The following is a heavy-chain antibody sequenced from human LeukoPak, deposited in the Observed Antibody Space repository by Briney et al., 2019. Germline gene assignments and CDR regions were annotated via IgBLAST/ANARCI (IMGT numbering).Heavy chain of an antibody. CDR1: GFTFSSYG. Sequence: PGGSLRLSCAASGFTFSSYGMHWVRQAPGKGLEWVAFIRYDGSNKYYADSVKGRFTISRDNSKNTLYLHMNSLRADDTAVYYCARDIVPYSSGWSGGFDYWGQGTLVTVSS. D-gene: IGHD6-19*01. CDR3: ARDIVPYSSGWSGGFDY. V-gene: IGHV3-30*02. CDR2: IRYDGSNK. J-gene: IGHJ4*02.